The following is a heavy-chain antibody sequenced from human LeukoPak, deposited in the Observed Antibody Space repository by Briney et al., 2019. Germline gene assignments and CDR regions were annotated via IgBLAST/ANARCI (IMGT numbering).Heavy chain of an antibody. CDR3: ARGKIRGRYSYGIDY. CDR2: INHSGST. CDR1: GGSFSGYY. J-gene: IGHJ4*02. V-gene: IGHV4-34*01. D-gene: IGHD5-18*01. Sequence: PSETLTLTCAVYGGSFSGYYWSWIRQPPGKGLEWIGEINHSGSTNYNPSLKSRVTISVDTSKNQFSLKLSSVTAADTAVYYCARGKIRGRYSYGIDYWGQGTLVTVSS.